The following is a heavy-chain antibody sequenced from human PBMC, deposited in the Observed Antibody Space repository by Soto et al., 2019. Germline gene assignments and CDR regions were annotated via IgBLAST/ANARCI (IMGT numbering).Heavy chain of an antibody. V-gene: IGHV3-7*01. CDR3: ARLGRQG. J-gene: IGHJ6*01. CDR1: VLTFIDSW. Sequence: WVSXRLSCSTSVLTFIDSWMDWFRHAPGKGPEWVANIKQDGSEKNYVDSVKGRLIISRDNAKNSLYLQMNSLRAEDTAVYYCARLGRQGWGQRTTVNVYS. CDR2: IKQDGSEK. D-gene: IGHD1-26*01.